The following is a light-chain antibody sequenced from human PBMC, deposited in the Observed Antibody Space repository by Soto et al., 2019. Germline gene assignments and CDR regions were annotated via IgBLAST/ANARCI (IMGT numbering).Light chain of an antibody. CDR2: DTA. Sequence: EIVMTQSPATLSVSPGERATLSCRASESVSGNLAWYQQKPGQAPMLLIYDTASRATAIPARFSGSGSGTEFTLTISSLQSEDFAVYYCQQYSKWPTFGQGTRLEIK. V-gene: IGKV3-15*01. CDR3: QQYSKWPT. CDR1: ESVSGN. J-gene: IGKJ5*01.